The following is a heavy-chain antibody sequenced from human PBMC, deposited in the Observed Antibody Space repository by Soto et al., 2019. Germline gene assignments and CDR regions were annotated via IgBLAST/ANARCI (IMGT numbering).Heavy chain of an antibody. Sequence: GESLKISCQVSGYTFTSYWIGWVRQMPGKGLEWIGIIYPGDSDTKYSPSFQDQVTISADKSISTAYLQWSSLRASDTAMYYCARQSWSLSLTGPTYFDYWGQGALVTVSS. D-gene: IGHD1-7*01. V-gene: IGHV5-51*01. CDR3: ARQSWSLSLTGPTYFDY. CDR1: GYTFTSYW. J-gene: IGHJ4*02. CDR2: IYPGDSDT.